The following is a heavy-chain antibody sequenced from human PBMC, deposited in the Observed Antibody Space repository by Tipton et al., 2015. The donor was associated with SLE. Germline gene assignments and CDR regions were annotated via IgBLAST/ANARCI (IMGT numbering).Heavy chain of an antibody. CDR3: AKVTWNPGTHV. CDR1: RFTFSTFG. J-gene: IGHJ6*04. Sequence: GSLRLSCAASRFTFSTFGMSWVRHSPVKGLEWVALIQYDGSQQYTADSVRGRFTVSRDNSKNTLYLEMNSLRAEDTAVYYCAKVTWNPGTHVWGKGSTVTVSS. V-gene: IGHV3-30*02. D-gene: IGHD1-1*01. CDR2: IQYDGSQQ.